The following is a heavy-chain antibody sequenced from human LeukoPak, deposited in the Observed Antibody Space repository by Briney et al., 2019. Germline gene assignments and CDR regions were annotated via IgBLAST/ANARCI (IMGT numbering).Heavy chain of an antibody. CDR2: INHSGST. Sequence: PSETLSLTCAVYGGSFSGYYWSWIRQPPGKGREWIGEINHSGSTNYNPSLKSRVTISVDTSKNQFSLKLSSVTAADTAVYYCARFEPSYYDFWSGYRFDYWGQGTLVTVSS. J-gene: IGHJ4*02. V-gene: IGHV4-34*01. CDR1: GGSFSGYY. CDR3: ARFEPSYYDFWSGYRFDY. D-gene: IGHD3-3*01.